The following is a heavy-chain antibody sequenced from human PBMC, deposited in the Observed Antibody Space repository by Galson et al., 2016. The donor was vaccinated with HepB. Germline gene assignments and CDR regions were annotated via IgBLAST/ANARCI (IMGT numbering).Heavy chain of an antibody. V-gene: IGHV3-33*01. J-gene: IGHJ6*02. CDR2: IWYDGSNK. Sequence: SLRLSCAAYGFTFSSYGMHWVRQAPGKGLEWVAVIWYDGSNKYYADSVKGRFTISRDNSKNTLYLQMNSLRAEDTAVYYCARDTKGRVEVVVAANYYYYYGMDVWGQGTTVTVSS. D-gene: IGHD2-15*01. CDR1: GFTFSSYG. CDR3: ARDTKGRVEVVVAANYYYYYGMDV.